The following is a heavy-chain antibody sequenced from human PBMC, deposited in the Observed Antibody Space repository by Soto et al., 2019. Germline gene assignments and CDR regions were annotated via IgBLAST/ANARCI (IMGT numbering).Heavy chain of an antibody. CDR1: GASISSHY. CDR2: INYNGNT. CDR3: AGGGSIVVATRRLMDV. V-gene: IGHV4-59*08. Sequence: QVQLQESGPGLVKPSETLSLTCTVSGASISSHYWSWIRQAPGKGLEWIANINYNGNTNYNPSLKSRVTISVDTSKNQFSLTVISVTAADTAVYYWAGGGSIVVATRRLMDVWGRGTTVTVSS. J-gene: IGHJ6*03. D-gene: IGHD3-22*01.